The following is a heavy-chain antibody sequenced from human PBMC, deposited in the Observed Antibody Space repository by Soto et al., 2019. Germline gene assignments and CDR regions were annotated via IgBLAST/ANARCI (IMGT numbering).Heavy chain of an antibody. CDR1: GFTFSSYA. D-gene: IGHD3-3*01. CDR3: ARGTTVAIFDYGMDV. Sequence: QVQLEESGGGVVQPGRSLRLSCVGTGFTFSSYAMHWVRQAPGKGLEWVAVISNDETNKYYADSVEGRITISRDNSKKTLYLPMPSRRSEDTEFYYCARGTTVAIFDYGMDVWGQGATVTVSS. J-gene: IGHJ6*02. CDR2: ISNDETNK. V-gene: IGHV3-30-3*01.